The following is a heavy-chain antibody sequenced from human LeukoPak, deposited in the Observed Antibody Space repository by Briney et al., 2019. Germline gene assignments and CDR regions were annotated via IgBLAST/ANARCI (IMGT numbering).Heavy chain of an antibody. CDR3: AREAVSSGQYYFDY. CDR1: GFTVSSNY. Sequence: GGSLRLSCAASGFTVSSNYMSWVRQAPGKGLEWVSVIYSGGSTYYADSVKGRFTISRDNSKNTLYLQMDSLRAEDTAVYYCAREAVSSGQYYFDYWGQGTLVTVSS. D-gene: IGHD3-3*01. J-gene: IGHJ4*02. V-gene: IGHV3-53*01. CDR2: IYSGGST.